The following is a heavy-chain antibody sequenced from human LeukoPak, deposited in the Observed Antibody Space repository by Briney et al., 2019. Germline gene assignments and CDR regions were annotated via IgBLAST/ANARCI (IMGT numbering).Heavy chain of an antibody. D-gene: IGHD3-3*01. CDR3: ARGTSDPRAKGSKVKRDHYYMDV. Sequence: SVTVSCKASGGTFSSYAISWVRRAPGQGLEWMGGIIPIFGTANYAQKFQGRVTITTDESTSTAYMELSSLRSEDTAVYYCARGTSDPRAKGSKVKRDHYYMDVWGKGTTVTVSS. J-gene: IGHJ6*03. CDR2: IIPIFGTA. V-gene: IGHV1-69*05. CDR1: GGTFSSYA.